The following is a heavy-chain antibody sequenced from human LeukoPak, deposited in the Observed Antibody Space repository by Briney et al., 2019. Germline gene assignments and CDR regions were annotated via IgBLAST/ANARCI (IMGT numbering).Heavy chain of an antibody. J-gene: IGHJ4*02. V-gene: IGHV3-74*01. CDR3: ARVGREYSSSSPPDY. Sequence: GGSLRLSCVVSGFTFSTYWMHWVRQGPGKGLVWVSRIDSGGSNTLYADSVRGRFTISRDNAKNTLYLQMNSLRVEDTAMYYCARVGREYSSSSPPDYWGQGTLVAVSS. D-gene: IGHD6-6*01. CDR1: GFTFSTYW. CDR2: IDSGGSNT.